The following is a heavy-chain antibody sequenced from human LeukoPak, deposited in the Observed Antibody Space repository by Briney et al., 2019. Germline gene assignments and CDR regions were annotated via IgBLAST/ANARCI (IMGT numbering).Heavy chain of an antibody. J-gene: IGHJ4*02. D-gene: IGHD3-22*01. V-gene: IGHV4-59*01. CDR2: FYYTGST. CDR3: ATYYYDSSGYSFHFDS. CDR1: GGSISSYY. Sequence: SETLSLTCTVSGGSISSYYWSWIRQPPGKALEWIGGFYYTGSTNYNPSLKSRVTMSVDTSKNQFSLKLSSVTAADTAVYYCATYYYDSSGYSFHFDSWGQGTLVTVSS.